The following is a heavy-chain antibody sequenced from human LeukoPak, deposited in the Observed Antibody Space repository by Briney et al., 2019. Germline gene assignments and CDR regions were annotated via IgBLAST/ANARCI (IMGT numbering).Heavy chain of an antibody. CDR1: GFTFSSYS. V-gene: IGHV3-21*01. CDR3: ARVPIAAARRLVFDY. D-gene: IGHD6-13*01. CDR2: ISSSSSYI. J-gene: IGHJ4*02. Sequence: GGSLRLSCAASGFTFSSYSMNWVRQAPGKGLEWVSSISSSSSYIYYADSVKGRFTISRDNAKNSLYLQMNSLRAEDTAVYYCARVPIAAARRLVFDYWGQGTLVTVSS.